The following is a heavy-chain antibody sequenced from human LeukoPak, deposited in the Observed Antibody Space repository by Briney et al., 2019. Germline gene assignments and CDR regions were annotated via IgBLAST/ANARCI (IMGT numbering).Heavy chain of an antibody. CDR3: AKDSGYQLLNDYYYGVDV. V-gene: IGHV3-43*02. CDR2: ISGDGGST. Sequence: GGSLRLSCAASGFTFDDYAMHWVRQAPGKGLEWVSLISGDGGSTYYADSVKGRFTISRDNSKNTLYLQMNSLRPEDTAVYYCAKDSGYQLLNDYYYGVDVWGQGTTVTVSS. J-gene: IGHJ6*02. CDR1: GFTFDDYA. D-gene: IGHD2-2*01.